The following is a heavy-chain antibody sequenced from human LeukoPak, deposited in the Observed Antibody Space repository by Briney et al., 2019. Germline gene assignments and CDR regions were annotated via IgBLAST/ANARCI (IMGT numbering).Heavy chain of an antibody. CDR2: IYYSGST. J-gene: IGHJ4*02. V-gene: IGHV4-39*01. D-gene: IGHD3-10*01. CDR3: ARQTQLWFGELLSEWWY. Sequence: PSETLSLTCTVSGGSISSSDYYWGWIRQPPGKGLEWIGCIYYSGSTDYNPSLKSRVTISVDTSKNQFSLKLGSVTAADTAVYYCARQTQLWFGELLSEWWYWGQGTLVTVSS. CDR1: GGSISSSDYY.